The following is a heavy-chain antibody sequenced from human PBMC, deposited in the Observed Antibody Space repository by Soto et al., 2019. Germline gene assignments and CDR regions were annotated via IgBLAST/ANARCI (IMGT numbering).Heavy chain of an antibody. D-gene: IGHD4-17*01. Sequence: GGSLRLSCAASGFTFSSYAVSWVRQAPGKGLEWVSAISGSGGSTYYADSVKGRFTISRDNSKNTLYLQMNSLRAEDTAVYYCAKVGYGGPLFAYWGQGTLVTVSS. CDR2: ISGSGGST. J-gene: IGHJ4*02. CDR3: AKVGYGGPLFAY. CDR1: GFTFSSYA. V-gene: IGHV3-23*01.